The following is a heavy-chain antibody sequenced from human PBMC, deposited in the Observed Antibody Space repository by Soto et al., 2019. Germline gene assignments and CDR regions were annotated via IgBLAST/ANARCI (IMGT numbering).Heavy chain of an antibody. CDR2: ISWNSGSI. V-gene: IGHV3-9*01. CDR1: GFTFDDYA. CDR3: AKDRGTMVRGVMGYYFDY. Sequence: ESGGGLVQPGRSLRLSCAASGFTFDDYAMHWVRQAPGKGLEWVSGISWNSGSIGYADSVKGRFTISRDNAKNSLYLQMNSLRAEDTALYYCAKDRGTMVRGVMGYYFDYWGQGTLVTVSS. J-gene: IGHJ4*02. D-gene: IGHD3-10*01.